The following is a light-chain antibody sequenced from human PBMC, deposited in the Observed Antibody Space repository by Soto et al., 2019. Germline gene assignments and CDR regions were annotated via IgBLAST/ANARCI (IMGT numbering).Light chain of an antibody. J-gene: IGKJ1*01. CDR2: GAS. V-gene: IGKV3-20*01. Sequence: EIVLTQSPGTLSLSPGERATLSCRASQSISSSYLAWYQQKPGQAPRLLIFGASSRATGIPDRFSGSGSGTDFSLTISRLEPEDFAVYYCQQSGSSPRTFGQGNKVEIK. CDR1: QSISSSY. CDR3: QQSGSSPRT.